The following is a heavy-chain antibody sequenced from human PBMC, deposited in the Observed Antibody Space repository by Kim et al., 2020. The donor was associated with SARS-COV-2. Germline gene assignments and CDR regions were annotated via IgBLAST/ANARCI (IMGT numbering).Heavy chain of an antibody. CDR3: AGGGTSYFYGMGV. Sequence: GGSLRLSCATSGFTVSRNYMSWVRQAPGKGLDWVAVIYSGGGTYYADSVKGRFTISRDIFKNTLYLQMNSLRGDDTAVYYCAGGGTSYFYGMGVWGQGTTVSVSS. V-gene: IGHV3-66*01. CDR2: IYSGGGT. D-gene: IGHD3-16*01. CDR1: GFTVSRNY. J-gene: IGHJ6*02.